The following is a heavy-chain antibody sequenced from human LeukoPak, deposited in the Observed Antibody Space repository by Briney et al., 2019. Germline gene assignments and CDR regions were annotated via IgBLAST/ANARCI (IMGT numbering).Heavy chain of an antibody. CDR3: AKDPSLRWGGPLFDY. CDR1: GFTFSSYG. J-gene: IGHJ4*02. CDR2: IWYDGSNK. Sequence: PGGSLRLSCAVSGFTFSSYGMHWVRQAPGKGLEGVAVIWYDGSNKYYADSVKGRFTISRDNSKTTLYLQMNSLRAEDTAVYYCAKDPSLRWGGPLFDYWGQGTLVTVSS. V-gene: IGHV3-33*06. D-gene: IGHD3-10*01.